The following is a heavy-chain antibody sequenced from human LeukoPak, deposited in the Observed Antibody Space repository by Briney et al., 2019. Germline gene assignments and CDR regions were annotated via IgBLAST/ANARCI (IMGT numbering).Heavy chain of an antibody. CDR3: ARAVGGDGSGSL. CDR1: GGSISSGTYY. V-gene: IGHV4-61*02. D-gene: IGHD3-10*01. J-gene: IGHJ4*02. Sequence: SQTLSLTCTVSGGSISSGTYYWSWIRQPAGKGLEWIGRIYTSGSTNYNPSLKSRVTISVDTSKNQFSLKLSSVTAADTAVYYCARAVGGDGSGSLWGPGTLVTVSS. CDR2: IYTSGST.